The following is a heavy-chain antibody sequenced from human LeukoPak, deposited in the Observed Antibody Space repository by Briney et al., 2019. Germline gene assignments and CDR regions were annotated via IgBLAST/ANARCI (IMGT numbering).Heavy chain of an antibody. D-gene: IGHD6-13*01. CDR1: EFPFSSYE. V-gene: IGHV3-21*01. CDR3: ARDSSIYTNYYYYYDMGV. Sequence: GGSLRLSCAASEFPFSSYEMNWVRQAPGKGLEWVSSISSSTSYIYYADSVKGRFTISRDNAKNSLYLQMNSLRAEDTAVYYCARDSSIYTNYYYYYDMGVWGQGTTVTVSS. CDR2: ISSSTSYI. J-gene: IGHJ6*02.